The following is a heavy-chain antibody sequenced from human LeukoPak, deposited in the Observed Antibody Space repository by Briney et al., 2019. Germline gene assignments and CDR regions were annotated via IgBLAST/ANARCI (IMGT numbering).Heavy chain of an antibody. D-gene: IGHD6-19*01. CDR3: ARAMGYAVAATHWFDP. J-gene: IGHJ5*02. CDR2: INHSGST. V-gene: IGHV4-34*01. CDR1: GGSFSGYY. Sequence: SETLSLTCAVYGGSFSGYYWSWIRQPPGKGLEWIGEINHSGSTNYNPSLKSRVTISVDTSKNQFSLKLSSVTAADTAVYYCARAMGYAVAATHWFDPWGQGTLVTVSS.